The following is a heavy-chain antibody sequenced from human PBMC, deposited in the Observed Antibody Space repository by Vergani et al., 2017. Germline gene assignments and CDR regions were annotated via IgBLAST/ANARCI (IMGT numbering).Heavy chain of an antibody. V-gene: IGHV1-69*06. CDR3: AKDPLWFGEQTNGFDP. CDR1: GGTFSSYA. Sequence: QVQLVQSGAEVKKPGSSVKVSCKASGGTFSSYAISWVRQAPGQGLEWMGGIIPIFGTANYAQKFQGRVTITADKSTSTAYMELSSLRSEDTAVYYCAKDPLWFGEQTNGFDPWGQGTLVTVSS. J-gene: IGHJ5*02. D-gene: IGHD3-10*01. CDR2: IIPIFGTA.